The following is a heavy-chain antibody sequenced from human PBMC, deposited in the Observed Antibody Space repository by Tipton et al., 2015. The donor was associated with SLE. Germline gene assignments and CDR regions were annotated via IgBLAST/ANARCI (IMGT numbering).Heavy chain of an antibody. CDR3: ASLYRG. J-gene: IGHJ4*02. CDR2: IDYSARII. D-gene: IGHD5-12*01. Sequence: SLRLSCAASGFTFNNFEMNWVRQAPGKGLEWVAYIDYSARIIHYADSVKGRFTISRDNSKNTLILQMDSLRVDDTADYYCASLYRGWGQGTLVTVSS. CDR1: GFTFNNFE. V-gene: IGHV3-48*03.